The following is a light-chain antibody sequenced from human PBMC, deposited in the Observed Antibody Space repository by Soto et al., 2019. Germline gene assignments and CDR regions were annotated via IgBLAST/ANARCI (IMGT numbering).Light chain of an antibody. V-gene: IGLV2-8*01. J-gene: IGLJ1*01. CDR3: SAYAGSNAV. CDR2: ELS. CDR1: SSDVGASKY. Sequence: QSALTQPPSASGSPGQSVTISCTGTSSDVGASKYVSWYQQHPGKAPKLIIYELSQRPSGVPDRFSGSKSGNTASLTVSGRQTENEADYYCSAYAGSNAVFGTGTKLTVL.